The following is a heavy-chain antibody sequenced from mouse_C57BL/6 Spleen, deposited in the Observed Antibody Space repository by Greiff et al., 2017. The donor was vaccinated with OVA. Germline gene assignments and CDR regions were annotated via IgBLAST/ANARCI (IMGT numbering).Heavy chain of an antibody. CDR3: ARDRGYLDY. V-gene: IGHV5-16*01. J-gene: IGHJ2*01. CDR2: INYDGSST. D-gene: IGHD3-1*01. Sequence: EVKLMESEGGLVQPGSSMKLSCTASGFTFSDYYMAWVRQVPEKGLEWVANINYDGSSTYYLDSLKSRFIISRDNAKNILYLQMSSLKSGDTATYYCARDRGYLDYWGQGTTLTVSS. CDR1: GFTFSDYY.